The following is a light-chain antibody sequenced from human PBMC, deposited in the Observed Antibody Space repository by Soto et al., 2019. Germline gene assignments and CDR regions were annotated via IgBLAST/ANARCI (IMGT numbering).Light chain of an antibody. CDR1: QSIVSSY. CDR3: QHYYNSRFT. CDR2: GAS. V-gene: IGKV3-20*01. Sequence: EIVLTQSPGTLSLSPGERATLSCRASQSIVSSYLAWYQQKPGQSPRLLIHGASSRATGIPERFSGSGSGTDFTLTISRLEPEDFAVYYCQHYYNSRFTFGPGTKVDIK. J-gene: IGKJ3*01.